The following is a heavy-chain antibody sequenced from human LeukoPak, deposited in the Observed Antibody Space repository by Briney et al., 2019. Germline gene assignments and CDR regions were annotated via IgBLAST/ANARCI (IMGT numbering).Heavy chain of an antibody. CDR1: GYTFTGYY. CDR2: MNPNSGNT. Sequence: EASVKVPCKASGYTFTGYYMHWVRQAPGQGLEWMGWMNPNSGNTGYAQKFQGRVTMTRNTSMSTAYMELSSLRSEDTAVYYCARGVGEYDSSAFDYWGQGTLVTVSS. D-gene: IGHD3-22*01. J-gene: IGHJ4*02. CDR3: ARGVGEYDSSAFDY. V-gene: IGHV1-8*02.